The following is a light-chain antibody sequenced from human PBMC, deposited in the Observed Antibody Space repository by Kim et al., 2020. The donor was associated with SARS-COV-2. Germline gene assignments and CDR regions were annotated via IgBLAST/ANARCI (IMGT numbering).Light chain of an antibody. Sequence: SPGGRATLSCRASRSVNSDYLAWYQHKPGQIPRLLMFGTSKRATGIPHRFTGSGSGTDFTLTISRLEPEDFAVYYCQQYGSSPGTFGQGTKVDIK. CDR1: RSVNSDY. CDR2: GTS. CDR3: QQYGSSPGT. V-gene: IGKV3-20*01. J-gene: IGKJ1*01.